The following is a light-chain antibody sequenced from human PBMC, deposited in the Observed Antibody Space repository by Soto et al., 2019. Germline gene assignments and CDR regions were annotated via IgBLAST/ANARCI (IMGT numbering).Light chain of an antibody. CDR2: EAT. Sequence: QSALAQAAAVSGSPGQSITISCSGSRSDVGSYNLVSWFQQHPGKVPKLMIYEATKRPSGVSNRFSGSKSGNTASLTISGLQAEDEADYYCWSYAGGAYVFGTGTKVTVL. CDR1: RSDVGSYNL. CDR3: WSYAGGAYV. J-gene: IGLJ1*01. V-gene: IGLV2-23*01.